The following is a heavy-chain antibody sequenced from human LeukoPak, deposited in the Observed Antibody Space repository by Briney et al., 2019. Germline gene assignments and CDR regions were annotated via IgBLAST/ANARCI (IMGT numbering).Heavy chain of an antibody. V-gene: IGHV3-30-3*01. CDR3: AREGARSSHPLDY. Sequence: GGSLRLSCAASGFTFSSYAMHWVRQAPGKGLEWVAVISYDGSNKYYADSVKGRFTISRDNSKNTLYLQMNSLRAEDTAVYYCAREGARSSHPLDYWGQGTLVTVSS. J-gene: IGHJ4*02. CDR2: ISYDGSNK. D-gene: IGHD6-13*01. CDR1: GFTFSSYA.